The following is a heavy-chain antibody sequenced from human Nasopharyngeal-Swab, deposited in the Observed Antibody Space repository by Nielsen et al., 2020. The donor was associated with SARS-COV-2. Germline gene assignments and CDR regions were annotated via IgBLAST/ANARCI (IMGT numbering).Heavy chain of an antibody. CDR3: AGHPADFDY. Sequence: SETLSLICAVYGDSFADYHWSWIRQPPGKGLEWIGEMKPSGATNYNPSLKSRVTVSVDTSKNQFFLNLRSVTAADTAVYYCAGHPADFDYWGQGTLVTVSS. V-gene: IGHV4-34*01. CDR1: GDSFADYH. CDR2: MKPSGAT. D-gene: IGHD6-25*01. J-gene: IGHJ4*02.